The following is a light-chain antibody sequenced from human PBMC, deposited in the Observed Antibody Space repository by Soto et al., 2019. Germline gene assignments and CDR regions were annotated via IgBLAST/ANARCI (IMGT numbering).Light chain of an antibody. J-gene: IGKJ1*01. V-gene: IGKV3-20*01. CDR3: QKYGNSPGR. Sequence: ERLLTHAAVALSSSLGERATLSFTASQSVISYLAWYQQKPGQAPRLLIYGASSRATGIPDRFTGSGSGTDFTLTISRLEPEDFAVYYCQKYGNSPGRCGQGTTGDIK. CDR1: QSVISY. CDR2: GAS.